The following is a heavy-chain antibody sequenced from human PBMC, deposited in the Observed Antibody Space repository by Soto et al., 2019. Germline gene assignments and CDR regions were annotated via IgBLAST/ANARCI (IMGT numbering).Heavy chain of an antibody. CDR1: GGSISSSSYY. V-gene: IGHV4-39*01. D-gene: IGHD3-22*01. CDR2: IYYSGST. Sequence: QLQLQESGPGLVKPSETLSLTCTVSGGSISSSSYYWGWIRKPPGKGLEWIGSIYYSGSTYYNPSLKSRVTISVDTSKNQFSLKLSSVTAADTAVYYCARQRAYYDSSGYLYYYYGMDVWGQGTTVTVSS. CDR3: ARQRAYYDSSGYLYYYYGMDV. J-gene: IGHJ6*02.